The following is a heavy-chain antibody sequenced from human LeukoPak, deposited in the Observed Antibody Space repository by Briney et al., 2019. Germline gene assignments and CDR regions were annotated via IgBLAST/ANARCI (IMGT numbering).Heavy chain of an antibody. CDR2: ISRSGSSI. CDR1: GFTFSSYE. D-gene: IGHD6-6*01. J-gene: IGHJ6*02. V-gene: IGHV3-48*03. Sequence: GGSLRLSCAASGFTFSSYEMNWVRQAPGKGLEWVSYISRSGSSIYYTDSVKGRFTISRDNAKNSLHLQMNSLRAEDTAVYYCAGQVLQYSSSPYGMDVWGHGTTVTVSS. CDR3: AGQVLQYSSSPYGMDV.